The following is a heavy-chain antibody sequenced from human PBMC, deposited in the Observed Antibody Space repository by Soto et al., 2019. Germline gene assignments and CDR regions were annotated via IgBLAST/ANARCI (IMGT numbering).Heavy chain of an antibody. CDR3: ASRGSSCWYLDY. J-gene: IGHJ4*02. CDR1: GFTVSSNY. V-gene: IGHV3-66*01. Sequence: EVQLVESGGGLVQPGGSLRLSCAASGFTVSSNYMTWVRHAPGKGLEWVSVIYSAGSTYYTDSVKGRFTISRDNSKNTLYLQMNSLRAADTAVYFCASRGSSCWYLDYWGQGTLVTVSS. CDR2: IYSAGST. D-gene: IGHD6-19*01.